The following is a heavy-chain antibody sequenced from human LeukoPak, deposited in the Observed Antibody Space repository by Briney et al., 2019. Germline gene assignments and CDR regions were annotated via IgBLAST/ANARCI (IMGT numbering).Heavy chain of an antibody. Sequence: PGGSLRLSCAASGFTFSSYWMHWVRQAPGKGLVWVSRINSDGSSTSYADSVKGRFTISRDNAKNTLYLQMNSLRAEDTAVYYCARDQYGDYEVNWFDPWGQGTLVTVSS. CDR3: ARDQYGDYEVNWFDP. CDR2: INSDGSST. CDR1: GFTFSSYW. V-gene: IGHV3-74*01. D-gene: IGHD4-17*01. J-gene: IGHJ5*02.